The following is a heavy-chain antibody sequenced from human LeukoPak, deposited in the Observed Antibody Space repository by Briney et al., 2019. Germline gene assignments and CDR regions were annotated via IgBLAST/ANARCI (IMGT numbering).Heavy chain of an antibody. Sequence: PGGSLRLSCAASGFTFSSYGMSWVRQAPGKGLEWVSAISGSGGSTYYADSVKGRFTISRDNSKNTLYLQMNSLRAEDTAVYYWAKSGIVVVPAAKGFDYWGQGTLVTVSS. J-gene: IGHJ4*02. CDR3: AKSGIVVVPAAKGFDY. CDR2: ISGSGGST. D-gene: IGHD2-2*01. CDR1: GFTFSSYG. V-gene: IGHV3-23*01.